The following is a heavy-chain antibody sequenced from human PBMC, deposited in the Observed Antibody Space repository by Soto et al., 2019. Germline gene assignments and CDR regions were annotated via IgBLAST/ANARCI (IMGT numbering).Heavy chain of an antibody. J-gene: IGHJ6*02. CDR1: GGTFSSYA. CDR2: IIPIFGTA. Sequence: QVQLVQSGAEVKKPGSSVKVSCKASGGTFSSYAISWVRQAPGQGLEWMGGIIPIFGTANYAQKFQGRVTITADESTSTAYVELSSLRSEDTDVYYCARVKGFWSGYRYYYYYGMDVWGQGNTVSVSS. D-gene: IGHD3-3*01. V-gene: IGHV1-69*12. CDR3: ARVKGFWSGYRYYYYYGMDV.